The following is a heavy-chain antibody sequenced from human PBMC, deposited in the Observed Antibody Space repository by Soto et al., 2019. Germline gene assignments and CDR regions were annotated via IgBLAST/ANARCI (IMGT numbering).Heavy chain of an antibody. CDR1: GSSISSDSYY. CDR2: IYYSGST. J-gene: IGHJ4*02. V-gene: IGHV4-39*01. CDR3: GRLPSGRVVDY. D-gene: IGHD3-10*01. Sequence: PSETLSLTCTVSGSSISSDSYYWGWIRQPPGKGLEWIANIYYSGSTYYSPSLQSRVTISVDTSQNQFSLKLNSVTAADTAVYYCGRLPSGRVVDYWGQGALVTVSS.